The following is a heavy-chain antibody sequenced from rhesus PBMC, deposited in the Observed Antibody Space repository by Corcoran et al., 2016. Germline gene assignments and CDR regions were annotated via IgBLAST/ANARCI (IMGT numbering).Heavy chain of an antibody. V-gene: IGHV4-165*01. CDR2: ISGSSGST. D-gene: IGHD3-16*01. CDR1: RGPFSGYY. CDR3: ARERYYYSGSYQIDY. Sequence: QVQLQESGPGLVKPSETLSLTCAVSRGPFSGYYWGWIRQPPGKGLEWIGYISGSSGSTDYNTTLKSRVTSSTDTAKSQFSLKLSYVTAADTAVYYCARERYYYSGSYQIDYWGQGVLVTVSS. J-gene: IGHJ4*01.